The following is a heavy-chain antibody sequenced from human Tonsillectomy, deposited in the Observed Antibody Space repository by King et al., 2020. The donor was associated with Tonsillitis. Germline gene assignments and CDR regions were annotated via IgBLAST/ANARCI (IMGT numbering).Heavy chain of an antibody. J-gene: IGHJ4*02. V-gene: IGHV1-46*01. CDR2: INPRGGST. CDR1: GYTFTRYY. D-gene: IGHD5-12*01. CDR3: ARSVDIVATPLDN. Sequence: QLVQSGAEVKKPGASVKVSCKASGYTFTRYYMHWVGQAPGQGLEWMGIINPRGGSTSYAQKFQGRVTMTRDTSTSTVYMELSSLTSEDTAVYYCARSVDIVATPLDNWGQGTLVTVSS.